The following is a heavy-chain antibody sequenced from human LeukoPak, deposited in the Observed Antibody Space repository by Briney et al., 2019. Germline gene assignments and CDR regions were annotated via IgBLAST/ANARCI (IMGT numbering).Heavy chain of an antibody. D-gene: IGHD3-10*01. V-gene: IGHV3-21*01. Sequence: GGSLRLSCAASGFTFSSYSMNWVRQAPGKGLEWVSSISSSSSYIYYADSVKGRFTISRDNAKNSLYLQMNGLRAEDTAVYYCAREKRYYGSGSSDVDYWGQGTLVTVSS. CDR3: AREKRYYGSGSSDVDY. CDR2: ISSSSSYI. CDR1: GFTFSSYS. J-gene: IGHJ4*02.